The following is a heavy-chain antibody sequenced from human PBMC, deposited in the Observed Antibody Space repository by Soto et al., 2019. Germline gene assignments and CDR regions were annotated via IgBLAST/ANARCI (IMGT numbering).Heavy chain of an antibody. CDR3: ARDSNYYDSSGYPDDSFDI. D-gene: IGHD3-22*01. CDR1: GYTFTSYG. J-gene: IGHJ3*02. CDR2: ISAYNGNT. V-gene: IGHV1-18*01. Sequence: ASVKVSCKASGYTFTSYGISWVRQAPGQGLEWMGWISAYNGNTNYAQKLQGRVTMTTDTSTSTAYMELRSLRSDDTAVYYCARDSNYYDSSGYPDDSFDIWGQGTMVTVSS.